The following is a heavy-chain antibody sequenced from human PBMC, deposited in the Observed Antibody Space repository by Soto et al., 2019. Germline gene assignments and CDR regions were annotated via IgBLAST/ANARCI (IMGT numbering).Heavy chain of an antibody. J-gene: IGHJ4*02. D-gene: IGHD3-10*01. CDR3: ATNYGSGSAHFEY. CDR1: GGTFNFYS. Sequence: QVQLVQSGAEVKKPGSSVKISCTASGGTFNFYSISWVRQAPGQGLEWVGRVIPMVGMSEYAQKFQGRVTITADKSTSTAYMNLRSLRSEDTAVYYCATNYGSGSAHFEYWGQGTLVTVSS. V-gene: IGHV1-69*02. CDR2: VIPMVGMS.